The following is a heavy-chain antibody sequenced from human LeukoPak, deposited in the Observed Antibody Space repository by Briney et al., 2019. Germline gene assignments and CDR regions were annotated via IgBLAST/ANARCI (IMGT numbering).Heavy chain of an antibody. J-gene: IGHJ5*01. V-gene: IGHV7-4-1*02. CDR1: GYIFTNYA. D-gene: IGHD5-24*01. CDR3: AKVREGPLDS. CDR2: INTNTGNP. Sequence: WASVKVSCKASGYIFTNYAMNWVRQAPGQGLEWMGWINTNTGNPTYAQGFTGRFVFSLDTSVSTAYLQISSLKAEDTAVYYCAKVREGPLDSWGQGTLVTVSS.